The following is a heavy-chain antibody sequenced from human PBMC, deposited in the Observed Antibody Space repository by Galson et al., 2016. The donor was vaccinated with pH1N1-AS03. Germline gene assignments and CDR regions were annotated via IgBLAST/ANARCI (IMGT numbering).Heavy chain of an antibody. CDR2: LNPDGDYK. CDR1: GFAFSRYW. D-gene: IGHD4-17*01. CDR3: GPNPEYGEGAY. J-gene: IGHJ4*02. Sequence: SLRLSCAASGFAFSRYWMSWVRQAPGKGLEWVANLNPDGDYKQYVYSVRGRFTISRDNTRNSLYLQMNSLRVEETAIYYCGPNPEYGEGAYWGQGALVTVSS. V-gene: IGHV3-7*01.